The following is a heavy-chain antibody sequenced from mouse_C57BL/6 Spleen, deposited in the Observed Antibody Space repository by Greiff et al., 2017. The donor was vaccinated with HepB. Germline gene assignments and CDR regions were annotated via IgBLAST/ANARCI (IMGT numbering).Heavy chain of an antibody. J-gene: IGHJ4*01. Sequence: QLVESGGGLVKPGGSLKLSCAASGFTFSDYGMHWVRQAPEKGLEWVAYISSGSSTIYYADTVKGRFTISRDNAKNTLFLQMTSLRSEDTAMYYCARDCSSYGYAMDYWGQGTSVTVSS. CDR3: ARDCSSYGYAMDY. CDR1: GFTFSDYG. V-gene: IGHV5-17*01. CDR2: ISSGSSTI. D-gene: IGHD1-1*01.